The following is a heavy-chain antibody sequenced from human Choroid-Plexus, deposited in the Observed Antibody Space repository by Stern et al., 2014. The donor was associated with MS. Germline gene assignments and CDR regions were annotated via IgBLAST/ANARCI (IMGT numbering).Heavy chain of an antibody. CDR2: VSYDGSNK. D-gene: IGHD2/OR15-2a*01. V-gene: IGHV3-30*18. J-gene: IGHJ5*02. CDR1: GFTFGSCA. CDR3: AKDRQYLTYFFDH. Sequence: VQLEESGGGVVQPGRPLRLSCVASGFTFGSCAMHWVRQAPGKGLEWVAGVSYDGSNKYYADSVKGRFTISRDNSQNTLYMQMSSLRPEDTAVYYCAKDRQYLTYFFDHWGQGSLVTVPS.